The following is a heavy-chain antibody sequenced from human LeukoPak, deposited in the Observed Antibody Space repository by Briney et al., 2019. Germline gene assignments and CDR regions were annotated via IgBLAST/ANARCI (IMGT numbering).Heavy chain of an antibody. D-gene: IGHD6-13*01. CDR2: IKQDGSEK. J-gene: IGHJ4*02. V-gene: IGHV3-7*01. CDR1: GFTFSTYW. Sequence: PGGSLRLSCAASGFTFSTYWMSWVRQAPGKGLEWVANIKQDGSEKYYVDSVKGRFTISRDNVKNSLYLQMNSLRAEDTGVFYCASGQQLVGFDYWGQGTLVTVSS. CDR3: ASGQQLVGFDY.